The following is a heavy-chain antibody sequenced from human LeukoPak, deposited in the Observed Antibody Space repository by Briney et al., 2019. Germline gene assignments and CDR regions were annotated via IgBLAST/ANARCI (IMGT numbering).Heavy chain of an antibody. CDR2: INHSGST. CDR3: ARVDYDYVWGSYRYPGAFDI. Sequence: SETLSLTCAVYGGSFSGYYWSWIRQPPGKGLEWIGEINHSGSTNYNPSLKSRVTISVDTSKNQFSLKLSSVTAADTAVYYCARVDYDYVWGSYRYPGAFDIWGQGTMVTVSS. CDR1: GGSFSGYY. V-gene: IGHV4-34*01. D-gene: IGHD3-16*02. J-gene: IGHJ3*02.